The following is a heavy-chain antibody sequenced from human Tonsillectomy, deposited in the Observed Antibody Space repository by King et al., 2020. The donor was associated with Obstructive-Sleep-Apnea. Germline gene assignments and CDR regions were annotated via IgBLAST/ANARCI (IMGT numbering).Heavy chain of an antibody. CDR3: ARDLPPGVTEDY. CDR1: GYTFTGYH. V-gene: IGHV1-2*02. D-gene: IGHD2-21*02. J-gene: IGHJ4*02. Sequence: VQLVESGAEVKKPGASVKVSCKSSGYTFTGYHIHWVRQAPGQGLEWMGWINPSSGGTNSAQKFQGRVSMTRDTSINTTYMVVSRLRSDDTAVYYCARDLPPGVTEDYWGRGTLVTVSS. CDR2: INPSSGGT.